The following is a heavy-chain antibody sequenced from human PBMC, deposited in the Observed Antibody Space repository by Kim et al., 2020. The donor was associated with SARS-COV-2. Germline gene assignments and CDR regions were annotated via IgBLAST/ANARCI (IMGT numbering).Heavy chain of an antibody. CDR2: IYSGGSST. J-gene: IGHJ5*02. CDR3: ARYFGDYVWGRYRHMIGWWFDP. V-gene: IGHV3-23*03. Sequence: GGSLRLSCAASGFTFSSYAMSWVRQAPGKGLEWVSVIYSGGSSTYYADSVKGRFTISRDNSKNTLYLQMNSLRAEDTAVYYCARYFGDYVWGRYRHMIGWWFDPWGQGTLVTVSS. CDR1: GFTFSSYA. D-gene: IGHD3-16*02.